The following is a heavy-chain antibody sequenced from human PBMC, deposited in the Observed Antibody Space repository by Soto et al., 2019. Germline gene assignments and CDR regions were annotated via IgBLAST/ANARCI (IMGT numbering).Heavy chain of an antibody. D-gene: IGHD4-17*01. J-gene: IGHJ6*02. CDR2: LIPIFGTA. CDR1: GGTFSSYA. CDR3: ARYDYGDYPDDYYYYYGMDV. Sequence: QVQLVQSGAEVKKPGSSVKFSCKASGGTFSSYAISWVRQAPGQGLEWMGGLIPIFGTANYAQKFQGRVRITADKSTSTASMDPSSLRSEDTAVYYCARYDYGDYPDDYYYYYGMDVWGQGTTVTVSS. V-gene: IGHV1-69*06.